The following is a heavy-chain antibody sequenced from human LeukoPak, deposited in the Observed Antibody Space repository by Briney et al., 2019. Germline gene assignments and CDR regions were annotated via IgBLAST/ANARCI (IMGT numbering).Heavy chain of an antibody. CDR1: GFTFSGSA. CDR2: IRSKANSYAT. V-gene: IGHV3-73*01. Sequence: GGSLRLSCAASGFTFSGSAMHWVRQASGKGLEWVGRIRSKANSYATAYAASVKGRFNISRDDSKNTAYLQMNSLKTEDTAVYYCTRPRWGYYDSSGYNDAFDIWGQGTMVTVSS. J-gene: IGHJ3*02. D-gene: IGHD3-22*01. CDR3: TRPRWGYYDSSGYNDAFDI.